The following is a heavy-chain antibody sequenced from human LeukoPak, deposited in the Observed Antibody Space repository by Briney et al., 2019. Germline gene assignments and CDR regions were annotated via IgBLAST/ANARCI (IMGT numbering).Heavy chain of an antibody. CDR1: GYTFTGYY. V-gene: IGHV1-2*02. J-gene: IGHJ4*02. CDR3: ARLSITGTTLSHADY. D-gene: IGHD1-20*01. Sequence: GASVKVSCKASGYTFTGYYMHWVRQAPGQELEWMGWINPNSGGTNYAQKFQGRVTMTRDTSISTAYMELSRLRSDDTAVYYCARLSITGTTLSHADYWGQGTLVTVSS. CDR2: INPNSGGT.